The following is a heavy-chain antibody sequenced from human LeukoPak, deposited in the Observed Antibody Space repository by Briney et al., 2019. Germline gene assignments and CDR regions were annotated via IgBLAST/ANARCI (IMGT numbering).Heavy chain of an antibody. J-gene: IGHJ3*02. CDR1: GGSISNYY. Sequence: SETLSLTCTVSGGSISNYYWNWIRQPPGKGLEWVGYIYYSGTTNYNPSLKSRVTISVDTSKNQFSLKLSSVTAADTAVYYCARDRQSSSWYGGAFDIWGQGTMVTVSS. CDR3: ARDRQSSSWYGGAFDI. D-gene: IGHD6-13*01. V-gene: IGHV4-59*01. CDR2: IYYSGTT.